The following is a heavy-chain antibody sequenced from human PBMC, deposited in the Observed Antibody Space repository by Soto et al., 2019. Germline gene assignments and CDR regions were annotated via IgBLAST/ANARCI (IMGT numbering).Heavy chain of an antibody. CDR2: TYYSSKWYN. D-gene: IGHD6-19*01. V-gene: IGHV6-1*01. Sequence: QCLSLTCAVSGDSVSNNRAAWNWIKKYPSRGLAWLGRTYYSSKWYNDYAVSVKSRITINPDTSKNQFSLQLNSVTPEDTAVYYCARDTIIAVAPRGYYYGMDVWGQGNSVSVSS. CDR1: GDSVSNNRAA. J-gene: IGHJ6*02. CDR3: ARDTIIAVAPRGYYYGMDV.